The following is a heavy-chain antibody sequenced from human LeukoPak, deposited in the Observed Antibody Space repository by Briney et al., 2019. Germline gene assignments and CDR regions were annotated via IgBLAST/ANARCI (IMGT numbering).Heavy chain of an antibody. V-gene: IGHV3-74*01. Sequence: GGSLRLPCAASGFTFSSYWMHWVRQTPGKGLVWVSRINGAGSSISYADSVKGRVTISRDNAKNTLYLQMNNLRAEDTAVYYCARGGDYKNDYWGQGTLVTVSS. CDR2: INGAGSSI. J-gene: IGHJ4*02. CDR3: ARGGDYKNDY. CDR1: GFTFSSYW. D-gene: IGHD4-17*01.